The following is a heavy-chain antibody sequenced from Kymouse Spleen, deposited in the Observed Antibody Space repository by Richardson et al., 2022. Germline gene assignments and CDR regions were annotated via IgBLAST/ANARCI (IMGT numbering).Heavy chain of an antibody. V-gene: IGHV3-21*03. D-gene: IGHD5-12*01. CDR3: ARVSGYGHNWFDP. CDR2: ISSSSSYI. Sequence: EVQLVESGGGLVKPGGSLRLSCAASGFTFSSYSMNWVRQAPGKGLEWVSSISSSSSYIYYADSVKGRFTISRDNAKNSLYLQMNSLRAEDTAVYYCARVSGYGHNWFDPWGQGTLVTVSS. J-gene: IGHJ5*02. CDR1: GFTFSSYS.